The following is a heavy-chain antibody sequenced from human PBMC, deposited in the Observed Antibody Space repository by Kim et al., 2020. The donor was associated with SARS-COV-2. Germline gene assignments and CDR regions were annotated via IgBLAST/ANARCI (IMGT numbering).Heavy chain of an antibody. V-gene: IGHV3-33*05. CDR1: GFTFSSYG. J-gene: IGHJ6*02. D-gene: IGHD3-16*01. Sequence: GGSLRLSCAASGFTFSSYGMHWVRQAPGKGLEWVAVISYDGSNKYYADSVKGRFTISRDNSKNTLYLQMNSLRAEDTAVYYCARTRGGGYYYGMDVWAKGPRSPPP. CDR2: ISYDGSNK. CDR3: ARTRGGGYYYGMDV.